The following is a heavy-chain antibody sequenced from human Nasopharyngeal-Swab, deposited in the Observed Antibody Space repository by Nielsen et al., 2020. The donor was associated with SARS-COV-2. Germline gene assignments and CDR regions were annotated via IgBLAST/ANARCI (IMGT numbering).Heavy chain of an antibody. CDR2: ISYDGSNK. J-gene: IGHJ4*02. CDR3: ARDRFRSGWFPGGY. D-gene: IGHD6-19*01. V-gene: IGHV3-30*03. CDR1: GFTFSSYG. Sequence: GGSLRLSCAASGFTFSSYGMHWVRQAPGKGLEWVAVISYDGSNKYYADSVKGRFTISRDNSKNTLYLQMNSLRAEDTAVYYCARDRFRSGWFPGGYWGQGTLVTVSS.